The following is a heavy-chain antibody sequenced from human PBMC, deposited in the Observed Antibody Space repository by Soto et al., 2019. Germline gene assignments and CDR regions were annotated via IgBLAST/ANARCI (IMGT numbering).Heavy chain of an antibody. V-gene: IGHV1-3*01. D-gene: IGHD6-19*01. CDR2: INVGNGNP. Sequence: ASVKVSCKASGYTFSDSGVSWVRQAPGQSLEWMGWINVGNGNPKYAPRFQGRVTITRDTSASTAYMELSSLTSEDTAVYYCAREDPRGSGWYHWFDPWGQGTLVTVSS. CDR1: GYTFSDSG. J-gene: IGHJ5*02. CDR3: AREDPRGSGWYHWFDP.